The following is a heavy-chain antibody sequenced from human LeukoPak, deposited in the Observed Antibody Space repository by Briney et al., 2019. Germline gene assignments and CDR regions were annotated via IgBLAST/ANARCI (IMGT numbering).Heavy chain of an antibody. CDR1: GDSIIGYY. CDR2: IHYSGST. J-gene: IGHJ4*02. CDR3: ARGERLGPDF. V-gene: IGHV4-59*01. D-gene: IGHD1-1*01. Sequence: PSETLSLTCTVSGDSIIGYYWSWIRQPPGKGLEWIGYIHYSGSTNYNPSLQSRVTISVDTSRSHFSLKLSSATAADTAVHYCARGERLGPDFWGQGTLVTVSS.